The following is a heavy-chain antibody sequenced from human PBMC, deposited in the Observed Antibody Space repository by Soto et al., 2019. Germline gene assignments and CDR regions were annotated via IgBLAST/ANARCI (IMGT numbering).Heavy chain of an antibody. CDR3: ARGFGAVPSYLDY. D-gene: IGHD3-3*01. CDR1: GFTFDDYV. V-gene: IGHV3-9*01. J-gene: IGHJ4*02. CDR2: ISWNSGNI. Sequence: EVQLVESGGGLVQPGRSLRLSCVASGFTFDDYVMHWVRQVPGKGLEWVSGISWNSGNIDYADSVKGRFTISRDQAMNSLYLQMNSLRTEDPALYYCARGFGAVPSYLDYWGQGTLVTVSS.